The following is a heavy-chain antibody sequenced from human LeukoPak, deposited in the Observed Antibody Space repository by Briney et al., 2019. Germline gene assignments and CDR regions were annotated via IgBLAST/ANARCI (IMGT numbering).Heavy chain of an antibody. V-gene: IGHV3-30*04. J-gene: IGHJ5*02. CDR2: ISYDGSNK. CDR3: ARVGTSSLRDWFDP. CDR1: GFTFSSHA. D-gene: IGHD2-8*01. Sequence: GGSLRLSCVASGFTFSSHAMDWVRQAPGKGLEWVAVISYDGSNKYYVDSVKGRFTISRDNSKNTLYLQMNSLRAEDTAVYYCARVGTSSLRDWFDPWGQGTLVTVSS.